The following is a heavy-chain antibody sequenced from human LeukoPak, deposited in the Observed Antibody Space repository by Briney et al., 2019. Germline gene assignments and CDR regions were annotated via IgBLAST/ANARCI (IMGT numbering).Heavy chain of an antibody. V-gene: IGHV3-53*01. Sequence: TGGSLRLSCAASGFTVSSNYMSCVRQPAGKGLEWVSVLYSGGATFYADSVKGRFTISRDTSKNTLYLQMNDLRADDTAVYYCTKLKGWYGEGFFDYWGQGTLVTVSS. CDR1: GFTVSSNY. D-gene: IGHD6-19*01. J-gene: IGHJ4*02. CDR2: LYSGGAT. CDR3: TKLKGWYGEGFFDY.